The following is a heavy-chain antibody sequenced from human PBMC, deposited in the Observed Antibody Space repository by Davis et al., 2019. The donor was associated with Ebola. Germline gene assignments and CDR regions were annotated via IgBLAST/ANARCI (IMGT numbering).Heavy chain of an antibody. Sequence: GESLKISCKGSGYGFTNYWIGWVRQMPGKGLEWMGFIFPDDSDATYSPSFQGQVTFSVDKSIGTAYLHWNSLKASDTATYYCARQGTTSWDSWGQGTLVTVSS. J-gene: IGHJ4*02. V-gene: IGHV5-51*01. CDR2: IFPDDSDA. D-gene: IGHD2-2*01. CDR1: GYGFTNYW. CDR3: ARQGTTSWDS.